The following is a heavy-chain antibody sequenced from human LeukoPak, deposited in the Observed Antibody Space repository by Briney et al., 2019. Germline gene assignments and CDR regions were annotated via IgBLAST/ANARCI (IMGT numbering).Heavy chain of an antibody. J-gene: IGHJ1*01. CDR3: ARGQQLGEYFQH. D-gene: IGHD6-6*01. V-gene: IGHV1-69*05. Sequence: SVKVSCKASGSTLSSYAISWVRQAPGQGLEWMGGIIPIFGTANYAQKFQGRVTITTDESTSTAYMELSSLRSEDTAVYYCARGQQLGEYFQHWGQGTLVTVSS. CDR2: IIPIFGTA. CDR1: GSTLSSYA.